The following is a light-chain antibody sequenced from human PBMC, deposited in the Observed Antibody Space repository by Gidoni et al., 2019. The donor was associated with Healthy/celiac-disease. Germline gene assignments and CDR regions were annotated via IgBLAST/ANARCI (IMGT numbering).Light chain of an antibody. J-gene: IGLJ1*01. V-gene: IGLV1-44*01. CDR1: SSNIGSNT. CDR2: RNN. Sequence: QSVLTQPPSPSGTPGPRVTIPCSGSSSNIGSNTVNWYQQLPGTAPKLLIYRNNQRPSEVPDRFSGSKSGTSASLAISGHQSEDEADYYCAAWDDSLNGDVFGTGTKVTVL. CDR3: AAWDDSLNGDV.